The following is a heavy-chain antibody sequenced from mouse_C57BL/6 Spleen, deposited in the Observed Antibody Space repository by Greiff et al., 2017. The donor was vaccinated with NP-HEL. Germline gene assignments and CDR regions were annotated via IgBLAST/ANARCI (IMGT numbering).Heavy chain of an antibody. Sequence: EVQLQQSGPELVKPGASVKISCKASGYSFTDYNMNWVKQSNGTSLEWIGVINPNYGTTSYNQKFKGKATLTVDQSSSTAYMQLHSLTSADSAVYYCARGRYGNPTLYAMDYWGQGTSVTVSS. D-gene: IGHD2-1*01. J-gene: IGHJ4*01. V-gene: IGHV1-39*01. CDR1: GYSFTDYN. CDR3: ARGRYGNPTLYAMDY. CDR2: INPNYGTT.